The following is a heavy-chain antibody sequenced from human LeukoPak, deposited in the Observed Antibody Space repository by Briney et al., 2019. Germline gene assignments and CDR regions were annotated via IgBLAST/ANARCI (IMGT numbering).Heavy chain of an antibody. CDR2: IYTSGST. J-gene: IGHJ4*02. CDR3: ARLLRWGTHRHFDY. Sequence: KTSETLSLTCTVSGGSISSYYWSWIRQPPGKGLEWIGYIYTSGSTNYNPSLKSRVTISVDTSKNQFSLKLSSVTATDTAVYYCARLLRWGTHRHFDYWGQGTLVTVSS. CDR1: GGSISSYY. D-gene: IGHD4-23*01. V-gene: IGHV4-4*09.